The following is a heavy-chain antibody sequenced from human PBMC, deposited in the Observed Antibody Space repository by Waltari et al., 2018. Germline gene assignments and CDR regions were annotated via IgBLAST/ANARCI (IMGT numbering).Heavy chain of an antibody. CDR3: DGYYYYYGMDV. V-gene: IGHV3-23*01. CDR2: IRGSGGST. J-gene: IGHJ6*02. Sequence: EVQLLESGGGLVQPGGSLRLSCAASGFTFSSYAMSWVRQAQGKGLEWVSAIRGSGGSTYYADSVKGRFTISRDNSKNTLYLQMNSLRAEDTAVYYCDGYYYYYGMDVWGQGTTVTVSS. CDR1: GFTFSSYA.